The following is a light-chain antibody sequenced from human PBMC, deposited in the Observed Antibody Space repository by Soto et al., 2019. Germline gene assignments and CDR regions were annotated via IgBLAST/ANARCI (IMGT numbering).Light chain of an antibody. Sequence: EIVLTQSPATLSLSPGERATLSCRASQSVSSYLAWYQQKPGQAPRLLIYDASNRATGIPARFSGSGSGTDITLTISRLEPEDFAVYYCQQRSNWPPLTFGGGNKVEIK. CDR2: DAS. V-gene: IGKV3-11*01. CDR3: QQRSNWPPLT. J-gene: IGKJ4*01. CDR1: QSVSSY.